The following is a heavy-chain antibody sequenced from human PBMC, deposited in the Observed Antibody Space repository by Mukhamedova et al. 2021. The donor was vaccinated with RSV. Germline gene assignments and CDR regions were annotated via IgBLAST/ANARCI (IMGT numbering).Heavy chain of an antibody. CDR3: ARDCAVAGPFYYYYMDV. Sequence: GKGLEWVSSISSSSSYIYYADSVKGRFTISRDNAKNSLYLQMNSLRAEDTAVYYCARDCAVAGPFYYYYMDVWGKGTTVTVSS. D-gene: IGHD6-19*01. CDR2: ISSSSSYI. V-gene: IGHV3-21*01. J-gene: IGHJ6*03.